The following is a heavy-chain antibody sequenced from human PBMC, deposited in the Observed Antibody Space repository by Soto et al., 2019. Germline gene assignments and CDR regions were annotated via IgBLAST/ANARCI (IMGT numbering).Heavy chain of an antibody. V-gene: IGHV3-73*01. D-gene: IGHD6-19*01. CDR2: IRSKANSYAT. J-gene: IGHJ6*02. CDR1: GFTFSGSA. Sequence: GGSLRLSCAASGFTFSGSAMHWVRQASGKGLEWVGRIRSKANSYATAYAASVKGRFTISRDDSKNTAYLQMNSLKTEDTAVYYCTRSIAVAGTVDYYYYGMDVWGQGTTVTVSS. CDR3: TRSIAVAGTVDYYYYGMDV.